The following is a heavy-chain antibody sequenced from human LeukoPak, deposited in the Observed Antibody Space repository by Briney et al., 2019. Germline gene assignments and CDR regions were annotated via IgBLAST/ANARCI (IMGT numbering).Heavy chain of an antibody. CDR2: IYYSGST. CDR3: ARNPIHGFLEWLFTIGYFDY. CDR1: GGSISSSSYY. V-gene: IGHV4-39*01. Sequence: SETLSLTCTVSGGSISSSSYYWGWIRQPPGKGLEWIGSIYYSGSTYYNPSLKSRVTISVDTSKNQFSLKLSSVTAADTAVYHCARNPIHGFLEWLFTIGYFDYWGQGTLVTVSS. D-gene: IGHD3-3*01. J-gene: IGHJ4*02.